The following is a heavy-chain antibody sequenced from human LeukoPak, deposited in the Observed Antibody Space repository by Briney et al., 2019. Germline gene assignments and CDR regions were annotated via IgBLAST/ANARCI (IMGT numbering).Heavy chain of an antibody. Sequence: SETLSLTCTVSGGAISNYYWSWIRQPPGKGLEWIGSIYSSGSTYYNPSLKSRVTISVDMSKNQFSLKLNSVTAADTAVYFCARRYCSTTTCYLFDYWGREPWSPSPQ. CDR2: IYSSGST. D-gene: IGHD2-2*01. CDR3: ARRYCSTTTCYLFDY. V-gene: IGHV4-39*01. CDR1: GGAISNYY. J-gene: IGHJ4*02.